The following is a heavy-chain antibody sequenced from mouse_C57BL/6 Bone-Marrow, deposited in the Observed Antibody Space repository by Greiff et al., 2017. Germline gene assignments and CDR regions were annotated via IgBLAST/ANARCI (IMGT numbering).Heavy chain of an antibody. CDR2: IDPSDSYT. Sequence: QVQLQQPGAELVRPGTSVKLSCKASGYTFTSYWMHWVKQRPGQGLEWIGVIDPSDSYTNYNQKFNGKATLTVDTSSSTAYMQLSSLTSEDSAVYYCAGYAMDYWGQGTSVTVSS. J-gene: IGHJ4*01. V-gene: IGHV1-59*01. CDR1: GYTFTSYW. CDR3: AGYAMDY.